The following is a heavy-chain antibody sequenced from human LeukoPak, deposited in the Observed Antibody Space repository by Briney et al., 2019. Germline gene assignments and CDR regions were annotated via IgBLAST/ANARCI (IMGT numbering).Heavy chain of an antibody. Sequence: PSETLSLTCTVSGGSISSSTYYWGWIRQPPGKGLEWIGGIYYSGSTNYNPSLQSRVTISVDTPKNQYSLKLRSVTAADTAVYYCARDSLGYSSSHWGQGTLVTVSS. CDR3: ARDSLGYSSSH. J-gene: IGHJ4*02. CDR1: GGSISSSTYY. D-gene: IGHD5-18*01. V-gene: IGHV4-39*07. CDR2: IYYSGST.